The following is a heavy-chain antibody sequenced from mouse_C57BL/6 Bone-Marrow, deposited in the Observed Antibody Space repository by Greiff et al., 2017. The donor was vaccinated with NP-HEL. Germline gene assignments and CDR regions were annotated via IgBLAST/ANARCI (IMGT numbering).Heavy chain of an antibody. J-gene: IGHJ4*01. V-gene: IGHV6-6*01. CDR2: IRNKANNHAT. CDR3: TMVTGGIYAMDY. Sequence: EVQLQESGGGLVQPGGSMKLSCAASGFTFSDAWMDWVRQSPEKGLEWVAEIRNKANNHATYYAESVKGRFTISRDDSKSSVYLQMNSLRAEDTGIYYCTMVTGGIYAMDYWGQGTSVTVSS. D-gene: IGHD2-2*01. CDR1: GFTFSDAW.